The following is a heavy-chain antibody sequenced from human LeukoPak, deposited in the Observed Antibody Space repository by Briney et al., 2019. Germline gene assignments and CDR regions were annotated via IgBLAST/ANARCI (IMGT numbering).Heavy chain of an antibody. CDR3: ARERGNDYGGKVPLEFDY. J-gene: IGHJ4*02. D-gene: IGHD4-23*01. Sequence: GSSVKVSCKASGGTFNNYAISWVRQAPGQGLEWMGGIIPIFGTANYAQKFQGRVTITADESTSTAYMELSSLRSEDTAVYYCARERGNDYGGKVPLEFDYWGQGTLVTVSS. CDR2: IIPIFGTA. CDR1: GGTFNNYA. V-gene: IGHV1-69*01.